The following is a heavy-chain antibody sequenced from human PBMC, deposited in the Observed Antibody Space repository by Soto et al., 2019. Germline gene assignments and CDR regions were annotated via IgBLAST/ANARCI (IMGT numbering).Heavy chain of an antibody. D-gene: IGHD3-3*01. CDR2: ISAYNGTT. CDR1: GGTFSSYA. Sequence: ASVKVSCKASGGTFSSYAISWVRQAPGQGLEWMGWISAYNGTTNYAQKLQGRVTMTTDTSTSTAYMELRSLRSDDTAVYYCARGPNYDFWSGYYSYYYYMDVWGKGTTVTVSS. V-gene: IGHV1-18*01. J-gene: IGHJ6*03. CDR3: ARGPNYDFWSGYYSYYYYMDV.